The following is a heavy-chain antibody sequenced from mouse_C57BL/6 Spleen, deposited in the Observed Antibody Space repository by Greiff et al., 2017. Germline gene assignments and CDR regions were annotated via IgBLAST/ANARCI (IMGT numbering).Heavy chain of an antibody. J-gene: IGHJ4*01. CDR3: ARPSYYGSSFYYAMDC. Sequence: VQLQQSGPELVKPGASVKISCKASGYAFSSSWMNWVKQRPGKGLEWIGRIYPGDGDTNYNGKFKGKATLTADKSSSTAYMQLSSLTSEDSAVYFCARPSYYGSSFYYAMDCWGQGTSVTVSS. D-gene: IGHD1-1*01. V-gene: IGHV1-82*01. CDR2: IYPGDGDT. CDR1: GYAFSSSW.